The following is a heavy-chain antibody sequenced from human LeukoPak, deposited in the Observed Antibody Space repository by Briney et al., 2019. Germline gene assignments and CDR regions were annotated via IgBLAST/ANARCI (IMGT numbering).Heavy chain of an antibody. CDR1: GFTFNTFN. Sequence: GGSLRPSCAASGFTFNTFNINWVRQAPGKGLEWVSSITSGGDYIYYADSVKGRFTTSRDNAKNSLSLQLNSLRVEDTAVYYCARGHYDVLAASYKWTPDYWGQGTLVTVSS. D-gene: IGHD3-9*01. V-gene: IGHV3-21*01. CDR3: ARGHYDVLAASYKWTPDY. J-gene: IGHJ4*02. CDR2: ITSGGDYI.